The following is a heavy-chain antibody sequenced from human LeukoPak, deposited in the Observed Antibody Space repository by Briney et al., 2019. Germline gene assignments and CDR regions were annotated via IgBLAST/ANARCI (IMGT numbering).Heavy chain of an antibody. CDR1: GGSVTTGTYH. CDR2: VYFDGGT. V-gene: IGHV4-39*07. J-gene: IGHJ2*01. CDR3: ARILNYSLIPPYWYFDL. D-gene: IGHD4-11*01. Sequence: SETLSLTCSVSGGSVTTGTYHWAWIRQPPGKGLEWIGSVYFDGGTHYNRSLQSRVAISVDTSKNQYSLRLSSVTAADTAVYYCARILNYSLIPPYWYFDLWGRGTLVTVSS.